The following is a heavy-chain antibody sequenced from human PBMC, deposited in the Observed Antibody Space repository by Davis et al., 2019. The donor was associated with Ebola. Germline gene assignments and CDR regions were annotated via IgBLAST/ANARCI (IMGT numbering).Heavy chain of an antibody. J-gene: IGHJ5*02. D-gene: IGHD6-13*01. V-gene: IGHV4-4*02. CDR3: ARDRIAAAANWFDP. CDR2: IYHSGST. CDR1: GFTFSNAW. Sequence: PGGSLRLSCAASGFTFSNAWMSWVRQPPGKGLEWIGEIYHSGSTNYNPSLKSRVTMSVDTSKNQFSLKLSSVTAADTAVYYCARDRIAAAANWFDPWGQGTLVTVSS.